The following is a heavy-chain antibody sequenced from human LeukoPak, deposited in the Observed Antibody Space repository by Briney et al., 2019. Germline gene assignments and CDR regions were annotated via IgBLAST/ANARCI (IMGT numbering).Heavy chain of an antibody. CDR1: GYTFTGYY. J-gene: IGHJ4*02. V-gene: IGHV1-2*02. Sequence: ASVKVSCKASGYTFTGYYMHWVRQAPGQGLEWMGWINPNSGGTNYAQKFQGRVTMTRDTSISTAYMELSRLRSDDTAVYYCARDLAGGGGIDYWGQGTLVTVSS. CDR3: ARDLAGGGGIDY. CDR2: INPNSGGT. D-gene: IGHD3-16*01.